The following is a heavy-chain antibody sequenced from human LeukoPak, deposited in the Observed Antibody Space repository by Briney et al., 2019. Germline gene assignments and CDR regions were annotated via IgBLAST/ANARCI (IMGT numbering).Heavy chain of an antibody. D-gene: IGHD6-19*01. CDR2: ISGSGSGSDSNT. V-gene: IGHV3-23*01. J-gene: IGHJ4*02. Sequence: GGSLRLSCAASGFTFSSYAMSWVRQAPGKGLEWVSAISGSGSGSDSNTYYTHSVKGRSTISRDNSKNTLYLQMNSLRAEDTALYYCAKEHRGGWYQLCSFDSWGQGTLVTV. CDR1: GFTFSSYA. CDR3: AKEHRGGWYQLCSFDS.